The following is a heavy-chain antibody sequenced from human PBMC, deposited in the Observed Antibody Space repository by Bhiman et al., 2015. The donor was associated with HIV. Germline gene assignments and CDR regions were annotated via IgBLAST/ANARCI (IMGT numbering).Heavy chain of an antibody. D-gene: IGHD6-13*01. CDR1: GFTFSSYS. J-gene: IGHJ4*02. Sequence: EVQLVESGGGLVKPGGSLRLSCAASGFTFSSYSMNWVRQAPGKGLEWVSSISRSSSYIYYADSVKGRFTISRDNAKNSLYLQMNSLRAEDTAVYYCAKDRGSSSYVEYYFDYWGQGTLVTVSS. CDR3: AKDRGSSSYVEYYFDY. CDR2: ISRSSSYI. V-gene: IGHV3-21*01.